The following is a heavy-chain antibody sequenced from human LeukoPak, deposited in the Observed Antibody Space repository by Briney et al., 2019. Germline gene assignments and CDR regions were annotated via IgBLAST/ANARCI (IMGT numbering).Heavy chain of an antibody. J-gene: IGHJ4*02. D-gene: IGHD6-19*01. CDR3: AKDRGSGWYGKSFDY. V-gene: IGHV3-23*01. CDR2: ISGSGGST. CDR1: GLTFSSYA. Sequence: GGSLRLSCAASGLTFSSYAMSWVRQAPGKGLEWVSAISGSGGSTYYADSVKGRFTISRDNSKNTLYLQMNSLRAEDTAVYYCAKDRGSGWYGKSFDYWGQGTLVTVSS.